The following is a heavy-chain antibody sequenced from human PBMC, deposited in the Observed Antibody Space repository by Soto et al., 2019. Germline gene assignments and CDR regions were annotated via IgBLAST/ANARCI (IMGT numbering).Heavy chain of an antibody. D-gene: IGHD5-18*01. CDR2: IRPSGGRT. CDR3: AREPDESYYFDY. V-gene: IGHV1-46*01. J-gene: IGHJ4*02. Sequence: GASVKVSCKASGYTFTNYYIHGVLQAPGQGLEWLGIIRPSGGRTEYAQRFQGRVTMTRDTSTSTVYMELTSLTSEDTAVYYCAREPDESYYFDYWGQGTLVTVSS. CDR1: GYTFTNYY.